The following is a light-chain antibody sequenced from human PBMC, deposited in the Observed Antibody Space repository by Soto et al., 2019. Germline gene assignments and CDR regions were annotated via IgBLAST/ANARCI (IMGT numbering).Light chain of an antibody. CDR2: DVS. Sequence: QSALTQPASVSGSPGQSITISCSGTSSDVGAYNYVSWYQQHPGKAPRVMIYDVSNRPSGVSNRFSGSKSGNTATLTISGLQAEDEADYYCSSYTSDNTYVFATGPKLTVL. V-gene: IGLV2-14*01. CDR3: SSYTSDNTYV. CDR1: SSDVGAYNY. J-gene: IGLJ1*01.